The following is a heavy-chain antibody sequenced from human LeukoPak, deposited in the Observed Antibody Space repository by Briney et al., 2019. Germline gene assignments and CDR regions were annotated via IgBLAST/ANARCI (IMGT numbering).Heavy chain of an antibody. CDR2: INSDGSSI. Sequence: GGSLRLSCAASGFTFSSYWMHWVRQVPGKGLVWVSRINSDGSSITYAASVKGRFTISRDNAKNTLYLQMNSLRVEDTAVYYCVREGRVSGYDFDCWGQGTLVTVSS. CDR1: GFTFSSYW. D-gene: IGHD5-12*01. CDR3: VREGRVSGYDFDC. J-gene: IGHJ4*02. V-gene: IGHV3-74*03.